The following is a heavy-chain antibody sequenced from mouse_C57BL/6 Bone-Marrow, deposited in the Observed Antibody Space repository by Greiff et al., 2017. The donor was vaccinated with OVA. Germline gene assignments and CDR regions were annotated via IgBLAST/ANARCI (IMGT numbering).Heavy chain of an antibody. J-gene: IGHJ1*03. CDR3: ARKNYGSSSWYFDV. V-gene: IGHV2-2*01. CDR2: IWSGGST. CDR1: GFSLTSYG. D-gene: IGHD1-1*01. Sequence: VQLQQSGPGLVQPSQSLSITCTVSGFSLTSYGVHWVRQSPGKGLEWLGVIWSGGSTDYNAAFISRLSISKDNSKSQVFFKMNRLQADDTAIYYCARKNYGSSSWYFDVWGTGTTVTVSS.